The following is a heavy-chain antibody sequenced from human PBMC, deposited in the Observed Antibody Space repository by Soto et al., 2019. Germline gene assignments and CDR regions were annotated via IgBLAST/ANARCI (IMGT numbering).Heavy chain of an antibody. CDR1: GGSISSYY. D-gene: IGHD2-15*01. CDR3: ARERNRSRYCSGGSCHNWFDP. Sequence: QVQLQESGPGLVKPSETLSLTCTVSGGSISSYYWSWIRQPPGKGLEWIGYIYYSGSTNYNPSLKSRVTISVDTSNNQFSLKLSSVTASDTAVYYCARERNRSRYCSGGSCHNWFDPWGQGTLVTVSS. J-gene: IGHJ5*02. CDR2: IYYSGST. V-gene: IGHV4-59*01.